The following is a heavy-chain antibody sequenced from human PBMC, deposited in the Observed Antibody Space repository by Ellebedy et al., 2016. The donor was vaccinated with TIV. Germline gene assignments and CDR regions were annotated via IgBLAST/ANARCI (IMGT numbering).Heavy chain of an antibody. Sequence: GESLKISCAASGFTFSSYSMNWVRQAPGKGLEWVSYISSSSSTIYYADSVKGRFTISRDNSKNTLYLQMNSLRAEDTAVYYCARDSEAANAIVGASNYWGQGTLVTVSS. CDR3: ARDSEAANAIVGASNY. J-gene: IGHJ4*02. CDR2: ISSSSSTI. CDR1: GFTFSSYS. D-gene: IGHD1-26*01. V-gene: IGHV3-48*01.